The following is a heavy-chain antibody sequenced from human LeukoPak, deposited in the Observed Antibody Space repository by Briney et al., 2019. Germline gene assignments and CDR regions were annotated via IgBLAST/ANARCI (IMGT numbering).Heavy chain of an antibody. D-gene: IGHD3-3*01. CDR2: FYYSGST. CDR1: VGSISSYY. J-gene: IGHJ4*02. Sequence: SETLSLTCTVSVGSISSYYWSWIRQPPGKGLEWIGYFYYSGSTNYNPSLKSRVTISVDTSTNQFFLKLNSVTAADTAVYYCARGDGYYTDIDYWGQGALVTVSS. V-gene: IGHV4-59*01. CDR3: ARGDGYYTDIDY.